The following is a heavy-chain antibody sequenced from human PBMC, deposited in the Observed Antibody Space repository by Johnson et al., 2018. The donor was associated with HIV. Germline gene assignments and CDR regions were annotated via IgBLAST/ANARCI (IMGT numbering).Heavy chain of an antibody. J-gene: IGHJ3*02. D-gene: IGHD4-17*01. V-gene: IGHV3-9*01. CDR1: GFTFDDYA. CDR2: ISWNSGSI. Sequence: VQLVESGGGLVQPGRSLRLSCAASGFTFDDYAMHWVRQAPGKGLEWVSGISWNSGSISYADSVKGRFTISRDNAKNSLYLQMNSLRAGDTAVYYCARRTVTALFDIWGHGTLVTVSS. CDR3: ARRTVTALFDI.